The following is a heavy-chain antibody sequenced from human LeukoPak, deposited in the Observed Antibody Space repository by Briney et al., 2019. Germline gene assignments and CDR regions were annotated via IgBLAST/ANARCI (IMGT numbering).Heavy chain of an antibody. J-gene: IGHJ4*02. CDR2: IYSGGST. V-gene: IGHV3-53*04. CDR1: GFTVSRNY. CDR3: ARAERAFFDY. Sequence: GGSLRLSCAASGFTVSRNYMTWVRQAPGKGLEWFSVIYSGGSTYYADSVKGRFTISRHNSHNTLYLQMNSLRAEDTAVYYCARAERAFFDYWGQGTLVTVSS.